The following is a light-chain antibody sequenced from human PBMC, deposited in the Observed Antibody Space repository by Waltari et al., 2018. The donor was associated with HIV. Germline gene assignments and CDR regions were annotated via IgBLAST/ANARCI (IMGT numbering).Light chain of an antibody. CDR1: QRLVYSDGNTY. V-gene: IGKV2-30*01. CDR2: RVS. J-gene: IGKJ3*01. CDR3: MHGTNWPVT. Sequence: DVVMTQSPVYLPVTLGQSASISCRSSQRLVYSDGNTYLNWFQQRPGQPPIRLIYRVSNRDSGILNRCSGSASCTDFTLKISRVEAEDLGVYYCMHGTNWPVTFGPGTRVDIK.